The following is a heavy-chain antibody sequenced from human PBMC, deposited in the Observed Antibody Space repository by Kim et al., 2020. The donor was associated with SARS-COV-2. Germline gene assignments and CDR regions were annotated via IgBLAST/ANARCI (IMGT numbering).Heavy chain of an antibody. CDR2: IIPILGIA. D-gene: IGHD4-4*01. CDR3: ASTVTSYYYYMDV. Sequence: SVKVSCKASGGTFSSYAISWGRQAPGQGLEWMGRIIPILGIANYAQKFQGRVTITADKSTSTAYMELSSLRSEDTAVYYCASTVTSYYYYMDVWGKGTTVTVSS. CDR1: GGTFSSYA. V-gene: IGHV1-69*04. J-gene: IGHJ6*03.